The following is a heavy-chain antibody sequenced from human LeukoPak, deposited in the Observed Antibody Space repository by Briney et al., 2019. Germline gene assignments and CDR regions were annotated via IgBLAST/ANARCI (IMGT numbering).Heavy chain of an antibody. J-gene: IGHJ4*02. Sequence: GGSLRLSCVASGFIFRDYTMNWVRQTPGKGLEWVSAINKGGSYMAYADSVKGRFTISRDNSKNTLYLQMNSLRAEDTAMYYCARDHNSDYWGQGALVTVSS. CDR3: ARDHNSDY. D-gene: IGHD2/OR15-2a*01. CDR1: GFIFRDYT. V-gene: IGHV3-21*01. CDR2: INKGGSYM.